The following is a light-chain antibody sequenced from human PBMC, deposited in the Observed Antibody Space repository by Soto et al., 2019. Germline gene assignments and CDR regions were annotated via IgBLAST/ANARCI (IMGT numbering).Light chain of an antibody. Sequence: EIVLTQSPATLSLSPVERATVSFRASQSVSTYLAWYQQKPGQAPRLLIYDASNRATGIPARFSGSGSGTDFTLTISSLEPEDFAVYYCQQYNNWPRTFGQGTKVDIK. V-gene: IGKV3-11*01. CDR2: DAS. CDR3: QQYNNWPRT. CDR1: QSVSTY. J-gene: IGKJ1*01.